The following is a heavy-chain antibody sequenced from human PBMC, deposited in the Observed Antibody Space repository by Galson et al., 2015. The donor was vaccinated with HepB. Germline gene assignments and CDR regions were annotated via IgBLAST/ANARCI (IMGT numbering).Heavy chain of an antibody. CDR3: ARDDGFGELLGTITSNN. CDR2: IIPILGIA. CDR1: GGTFSSYA. D-gene: IGHD3-10*01. V-gene: IGHV1-69*04. J-gene: IGHJ4*02. Sequence: SVKVSCKASGGTFSSYAISWVRQAPGQGLEWMGRIIPILGIASYAQKFQGRVTITADKSTSTAYMELSSLRSEDTAVYYCARDDGFGELLGTITSNNWGQGTLVTVSS.